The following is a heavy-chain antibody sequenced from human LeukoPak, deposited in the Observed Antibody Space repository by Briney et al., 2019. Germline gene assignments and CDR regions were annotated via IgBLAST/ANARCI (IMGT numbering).Heavy chain of an antibody. CDR1: GFTLRTYW. CDR2: INRDGGGK. CDR3: ARGGSSSSNYWVY. D-gene: IGHD6-13*01. J-gene: IGHJ4*02. V-gene: IGHV3-7*01. Sequence: PGGSLRLSCAASGFTLRTYWMTWVRQAPGGGREWVANINRDGGGKYYVDSVKGRFSISRDNAENSLFLQMNNFRVEDTAVYYCARGGSSSSNYWVYWGQGTLVTVSS.